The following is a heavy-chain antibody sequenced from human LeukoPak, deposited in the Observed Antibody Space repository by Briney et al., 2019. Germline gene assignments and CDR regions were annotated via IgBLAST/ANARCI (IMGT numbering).Heavy chain of an antibody. J-gene: IGHJ5*02. CDR1: GYTFTSYG. V-gene: IGHV1-18*01. D-gene: IGHD3-22*01. Sequence: GASVKVSCKASGYTFTSYGISWVRQASGQGLEWMGWISAYNGNTNYAQKLQGRVTMTTDTSTSTAYMELRSLRSDDTAVYYCAGDWRAYYYDSSGRSNWFDPWGQGTLVTVSS. CDR3: AGDWRAYYYDSSGRSNWFDP. CDR2: ISAYNGNT.